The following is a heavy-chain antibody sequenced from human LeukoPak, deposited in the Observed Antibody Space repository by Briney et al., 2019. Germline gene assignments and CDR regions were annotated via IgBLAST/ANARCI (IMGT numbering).Heavy chain of an antibody. J-gene: IGHJ4*02. CDR3: ARSNSQFDY. CDR2: ISAYNGYT. D-gene: IGHD4-11*01. Sequence: ASVKVSCKASGYIFPSYGLSWVRQAPGQGLEWLEWISAYNGYTRYAQKFQDRVTMTTDTSTSTTYMELRSLRSDDTAIYYCARSNSQFDYWGQGTLVTVSS. V-gene: IGHV1-18*01. CDR1: GYIFPSYG.